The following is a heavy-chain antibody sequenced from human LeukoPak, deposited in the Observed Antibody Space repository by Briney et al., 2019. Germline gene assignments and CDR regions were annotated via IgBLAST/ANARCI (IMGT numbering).Heavy chain of an antibody. D-gene: IGHD2-15*01. CDR2: ISTDSSYI. V-gene: IGHV3-21*01. CDR1: GFTFSTYS. Sequence: GGSLRLSCAASGFTFSTYSMNWVRQAPGKGLEWVSSISTDSSYIDYADSVKGRFTISRDNAKNSLFLQMNSLRAEDTAVYYCARDVGLDYWGQGTLVIVSS. CDR3: ARDVGLDY. J-gene: IGHJ4*02.